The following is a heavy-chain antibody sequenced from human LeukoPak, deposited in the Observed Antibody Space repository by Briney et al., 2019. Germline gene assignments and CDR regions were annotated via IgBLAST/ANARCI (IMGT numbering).Heavy chain of an antibody. V-gene: IGHV3-7*01. D-gene: IGHD3-22*01. CDR2: IKEDGSEK. J-gene: IGHJ4*02. CDR1: GFTFSTYW. CDR3: ARDSSGYQ. Sequence: PGGSLRLSCAASGFTFSTYWMSWVRQAPGKGLEWVANIKEDGSEKYYGDSVKGRFTISRDNTKNSLYLQMNSLRAEDTAVYYCARDSSGYQWGQGTLVTVSS.